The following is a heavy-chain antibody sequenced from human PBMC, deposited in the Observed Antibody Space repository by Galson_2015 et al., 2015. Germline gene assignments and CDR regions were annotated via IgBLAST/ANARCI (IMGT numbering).Heavy chain of an antibody. J-gene: IGHJ3*02. CDR2: IKEDGSEK. CDR3: ARAPTYSSSDINI. CDR1: GFIFSNYW. D-gene: IGHD6-13*01. V-gene: IGHV3-7*03. Sequence: SLRLSCAASGFIFSNYWMSWVRQAPGKGLEWVANIKEDGSEKYYVDSMKGRFTISRDYAKNSLYLQMNGLRAEDTAVYYCARAPTYSSSDINIWGQGTMVTVSS.